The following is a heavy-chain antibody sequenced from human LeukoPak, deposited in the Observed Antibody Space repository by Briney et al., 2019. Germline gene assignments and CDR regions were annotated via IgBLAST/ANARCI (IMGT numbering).Heavy chain of an antibody. J-gene: IGHJ4*02. V-gene: IGHV4-59*10. CDR3: ARFNGYYDILTGYRRDLYYFDY. Sequence: SETLSLTCAVYGGSFSGYYWSWIRQPAGKGLEWIGRIYTSGSTNYNPSLKSRVTISVDTSKNQFSLKLSSVTAADTAVYYCARFNGYYDILTGYRRDLYYFDYWGQGTLVTVSS. D-gene: IGHD3-9*01. CDR1: GGSFSGYY. CDR2: IYTSGST.